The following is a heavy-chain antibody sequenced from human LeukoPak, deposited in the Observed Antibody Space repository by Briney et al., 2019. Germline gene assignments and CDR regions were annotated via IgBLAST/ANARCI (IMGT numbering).Heavy chain of an antibody. J-gene: IGHJ4*02. CDR2: ISSDETDR. V-gene: IGHV3-30*03. Sequence: GGSLRLSCEASFLTFSAYGMHWVRQAPGKGLEWVAFISSDETDRYYADSVKGRFFISRDNSKKTLFLQMDSLRLEDTAVYYCARDGGATMVRGVATYDSWGQGTLVTVSS. CDR3: ARDGGATMVRGVATYDS. D-gene: IGHD3-10*01. CDR1: FLTFSAYG.